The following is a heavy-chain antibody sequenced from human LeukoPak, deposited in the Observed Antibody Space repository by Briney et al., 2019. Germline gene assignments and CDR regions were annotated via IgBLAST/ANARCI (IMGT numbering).Heavy chain of an antibody. CDR3: VSPRGFSYGYFDY. J-gene: IGHJ4*02. Sequence: PSGTLSLTCTVSGGSISSSSAYWGWIRPPPGKGLEWIGSIYYSKNTYYNPSLKSRVTISADTSKNQFSLTLGSVSATDTAVYYCVSPRGFSYGYFDYWGQGTLVTVSS. V-gene: IGHV4-39*01. CDR1: GGSISSSSAY. CDR2: IYYSKNT. D-gene: IGHD5-18*01.